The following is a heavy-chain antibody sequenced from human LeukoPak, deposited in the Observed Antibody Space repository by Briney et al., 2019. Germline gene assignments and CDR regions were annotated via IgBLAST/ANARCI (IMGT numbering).Heavy chain of an antibody. V-gene: IGHV4-31*01. CDR2: IYYSGST. Sequence: SQTLSLTCTVSGDSISSGGYYWSWIRQRPGKGLEWIGYIYYSGSTYYNPSLKSPVTMSVDMSKNQFSLKLTSVMAADTAIYYCARVVVAVVAFDIWGQGTMVTVSS. J-gene: IGHJ3*02. D-gene: IGHD2-15*01. CDR1: GDSISSGGYY. CDR3: ARVVVAVVAFDI.